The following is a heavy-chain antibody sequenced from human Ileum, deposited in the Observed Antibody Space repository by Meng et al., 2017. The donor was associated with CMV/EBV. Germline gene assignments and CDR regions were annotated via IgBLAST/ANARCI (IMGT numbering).Heavy chain of an antibody. D-gene: IGHD2-2*01. CDR1: FSGYW. Sequence: FSGYWMHWVRQAPGKGLVWVSRINSDGSSTSYADSVKGRFTISRDNAKNTLYLQMNSLRAEDTAVYYCARDQGGRYCSSTSCQSFDYWGQGTLVTVSS. J-gene: IGHJ4*02. CDR3: ARDQGGRYCSSTSCQSFDY. CDR2: INSDGSST. V-gene: IGHV3-74*01.